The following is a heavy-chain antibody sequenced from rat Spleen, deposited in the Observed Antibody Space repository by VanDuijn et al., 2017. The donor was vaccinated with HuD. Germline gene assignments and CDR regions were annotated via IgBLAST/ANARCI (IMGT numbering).Heavy chain of an antibody. CDR2: IGYDGIST. V-gene: IGHV5-29*01. CDR3: TTDRTQYYDGSYYGVWFAY. D-gene: IGHD1-12*02. J-gene: IGHJ3*01. Sequence: EVQLVESGGGLVQPGRSLKLSCAASGFTFSDYGMAWVRQAPTKGLEWVATIGYDGISTYYRDSVKGRVTISRDNAKSTLYLQMDSLRSEDTATYYCTTDRTQYYDGSYYGVWFAYWGQGTLVTVSS. CDR1: GFTFSDYG.